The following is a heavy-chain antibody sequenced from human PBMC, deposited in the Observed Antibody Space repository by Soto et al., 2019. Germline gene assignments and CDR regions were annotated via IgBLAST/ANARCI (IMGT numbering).Heavy chain of an antibody. D-gene: IGHD2-2*01. CDR1: GFTFDDYA. CDR2: ISWNSGSI. CDR3: AKGGQLLTEGGRY. V-gene: IGHV3-9*01. J-gene: IGHJ4*02. Sequence: EVQLVESGGGLVQPGRSLRLSCAASGFTFDDYAMHWVRQAPGKGLEWVSGISWNSGSIGYADSVEGRFTISRDNAKNSLYLQMNSLRAEDTALYYCAKGGQLLTEGGRYWGQGTLVTVSS.